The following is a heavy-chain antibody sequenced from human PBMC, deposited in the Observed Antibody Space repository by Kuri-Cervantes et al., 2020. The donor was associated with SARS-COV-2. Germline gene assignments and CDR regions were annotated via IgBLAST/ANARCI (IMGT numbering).Heavy chain of an antibody. Sequence: GSLRLSCTVSGGSISSGGYYWSWIRQPPGKGLEWIGYIYYSGSTNYNPSLKSRVTISVDTSKNQFSLKLSSVTAADTAVYYCARGGGGYCSSTSCYSYWGQGTLVTVSS. V-gene: IGHV4-61*08. CDR2: IYYSGST. CDR3: ARGGGGYCSSTSCYSY. J-gene: IGHJ4*02. D-gene: IGHD2-2*02. CDR1: GGSISSGGYY.